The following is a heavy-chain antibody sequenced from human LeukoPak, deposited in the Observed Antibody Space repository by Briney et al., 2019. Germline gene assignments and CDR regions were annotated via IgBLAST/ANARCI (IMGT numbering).Heavy chain of an antibody. J-gene: IGHJ4*02. V-gene: IGHV3-43*02. CDR3: AKDIGYSYGLDY. Sequence: PGGSLRLSCAASGFTFDDYAMHWVRQAPGKGLEWVSLISGDGGSTYYADSVKGRFTISRDNSKNSLYLQVNSLRTEDTALYYCAKDIGYSYGLDYWGQGTLVTVSS. CDR1: GFTFDDYA. CDR2: ISGDGGST. D-gene: IGHD5-18*01.